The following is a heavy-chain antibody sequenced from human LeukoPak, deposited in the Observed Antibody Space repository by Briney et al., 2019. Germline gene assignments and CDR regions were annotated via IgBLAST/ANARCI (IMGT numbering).Heavy chain of an antibody. CDR3: ARDPSRPVVKENAFDI. J-gene: IGHJ3*02. CDR2: ISYDGSNK. V-gene: IGHV3-30-3*01. Sequence: GGSLRLSCAASGFTFSSYAMHWVRQAPGKGLEWVAVISYDGSNKYYADSVKGRFTISRDNSKNTLYLQMNSLRAEDTAVYYCARDPSRPVVKENAFDIWGQGTMVTVSS. CDR1: GFTFSSYA. D-gene: IGHD4-23*01.